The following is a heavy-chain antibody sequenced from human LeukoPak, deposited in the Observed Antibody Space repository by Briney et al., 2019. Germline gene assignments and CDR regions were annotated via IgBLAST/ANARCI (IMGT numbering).Heavy chain of an antibody. CDR1: GFTFSSYG. CDR2: IRYDGSNK. J-gene: IGHJ4*02. Sequence: PGGSLRLSCAASGFTFSSYGMHWVRQAPGKGLEWVAFIRYDGSNKYYADSVKGRFTISRDNSKNTLYLQMNSLRAEDTAVYYCARGLVIAVTGWGQWELPPAGHDSWGQGTLVTVSS. D-gene: IGHD1-26*01. V-gene: IGHV3-30*02. CDR3: ARGLVIAVTGWGQWELPPAGHDS.